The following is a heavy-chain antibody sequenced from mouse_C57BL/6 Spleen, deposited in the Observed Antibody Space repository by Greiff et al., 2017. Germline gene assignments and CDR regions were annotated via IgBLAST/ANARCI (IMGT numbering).Heavy chain of an antibody. CDR3: ARWLWPNWYFDV. Sequence: QVQLQQPGAELVRPGSSVKLSCKASGYTFTSYWMHWVKQRPIQGLEWIGNIDPSDSETHYNQKFKDKATLTVDKSSSAAYMQLSSLTSEDSAVYYCARWLWPNWYFDVWGTGTTVTVSS. V-gene: IGHV1-52*01. CDR1: GYTFTSYW. J-gene: IGHJ1*03. CDR2: IDPSDSET. D-gene: IGHD1-1*02.